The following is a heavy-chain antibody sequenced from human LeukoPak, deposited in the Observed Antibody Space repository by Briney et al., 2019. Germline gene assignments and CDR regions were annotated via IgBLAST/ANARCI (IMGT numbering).Heavy chain of an antibody. CDR3: ARGGSRVTTINILDY. V-gene: IGHV1-18*01. J-gene: IGHJ4*02. CDR1: GYTFSSYG. Sequence: ASVKVSCKPSGYTFSSYGISWVRQAPGQGLEWMGWIRVYNGDTNYAQKFKGRVTMTTDRSTNTAYMELRSLGSDDTAVYYCARGGSRVTTINILDYWGQGALVTVSS. D-gene: IGHD5-24*01. CDR2: IRVYNGDT.